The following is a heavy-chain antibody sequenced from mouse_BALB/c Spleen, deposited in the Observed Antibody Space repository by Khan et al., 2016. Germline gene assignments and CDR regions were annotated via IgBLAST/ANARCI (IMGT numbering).Heavy chain of an antibody. CDR1: GYSITSGYY. D-gene: IGHD1-1*01. J-gene: IGHJ1*01. CDR3: ARKNYGRGWYFDV. Sequence: EVQLQESGPGLVKPSQSLSLTCSVTGYSITSGYYWNWIRQFPGNKLEWMGYISYDGSNNYNPSLKNRISITRDTSKNQFFLKLNSVTTEDTATYYCARKNYGRGWYFDVWGAGTTVTVSS. CDR2: ISYDGSN. V-gene: IGHV3-6*02.